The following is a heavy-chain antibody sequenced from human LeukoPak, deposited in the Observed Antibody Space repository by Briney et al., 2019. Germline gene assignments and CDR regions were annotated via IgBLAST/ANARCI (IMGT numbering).Heavy chain of an antibody. CDR3: ARLRWQLVGPYFDY. J-gene: IGHJ4*02. V-gene: IGHV4-59*01. CDR2: IYSSGNT. D-gene: IGHD1-26*01. CDR1: GDSISTYY. Sequence: SETLSLTCSFSGDSISTYYWSWIRQSPGKGLEWIGHIYSSGNTDYNSSLKSRVTISVDTSKSQFSLRLSSVTATDTSVYYCARLRWQLVGPYFDYWGQGILVTVSS.